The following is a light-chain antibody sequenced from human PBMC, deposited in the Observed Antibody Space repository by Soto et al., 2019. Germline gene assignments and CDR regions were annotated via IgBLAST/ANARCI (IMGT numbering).Light chain of an antibody. CDR3: QQYGSSPPT. CDR2: GAS. J-gene: IGKJ5*01. Sequence: EIVLTQSPVTLSLSPGERATLSCRASQSVGSYLAWYQQKPGQAPRLLIYGASSRATGIPDRFSGSGSGTDFTLTISRLEPEDFAVYYCQQYGSSPPTFGQGTRLEI. V-gene: IGKV3-20*01. CDR1: QSVGSY.